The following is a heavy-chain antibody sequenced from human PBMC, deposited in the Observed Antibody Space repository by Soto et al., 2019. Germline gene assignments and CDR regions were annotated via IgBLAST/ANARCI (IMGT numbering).Heavy chain of an antibody. D-gene: IGHD3-10*01. CDR3: VKNSGWFNT. Sequence: TGGSLRLSCAASGFTFSSYAMSWVRQAPGKGLEWVSAISGSGGSTYYADSVKGRFTISRDNSRNTVYLQMNSLRGDDTALYYCVKNSGWFNTWGQGALVTVSS. J-gene: IGHJ5*02. CDR1: GFTFSSYA. CDR2: ISGSGGST. V-gene: IGHV3-23*01.